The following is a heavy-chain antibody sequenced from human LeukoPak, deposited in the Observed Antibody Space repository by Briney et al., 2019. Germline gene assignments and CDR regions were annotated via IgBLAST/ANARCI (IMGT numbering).Heavy chain of an antibody. Sequence: SETLSLTCTVSGGSISSNYWSWIRQPPGKGLEWIGYIYYSGSTNYNPSLKSRVTISVDTSKNQFSLKLSSVTAADTAVYYCARRVTRDYYGSWFDPWGQGTLVTVSS. J-gene: IGHJ5*02. CDR1: GGSISSNY. CDR3: ARRVTRDYYGSWFDP. CDR2: IYYSGST. V-gene: IGHV4-59*08. D-gene: IGHD3-10*01.